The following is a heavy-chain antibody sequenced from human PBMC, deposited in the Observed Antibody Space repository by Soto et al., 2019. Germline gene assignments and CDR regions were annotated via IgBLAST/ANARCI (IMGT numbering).Heavy chain of an antibody. CDR3: ARVAYYYDSSGYYFSLTFDY. J-gene: IGHJ4*02. CDR1: GFTFSSYD. D-gene: IGHD3-22*01. Sequence: GGSLRLSCAASGFTFSSYDMHWVRQATGKGLEWVSAIGTAGDTYYPGSVKGRFTISRENAKNSLYLQMNSLRAEDTAVYYCARVAYYYDSSGYYFSLTFDYWGQGTLVTVSS. V-gene: IGHV3-13*01. CDR2: IGTAGDT.